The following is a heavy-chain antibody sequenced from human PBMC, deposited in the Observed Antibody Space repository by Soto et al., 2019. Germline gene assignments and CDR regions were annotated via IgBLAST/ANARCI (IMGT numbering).Heavy chain of an antibody. CDR2: ISYDGSNK. CDR1: GFTFSSYG. CDR3: AKDVAGESWRDYGDPYNWFDP. V-gene: IGHV3-30*18. D-gene: IGHD4-17*01. J-gene: IGHJ5*02. Sequence: QVQLVESGGGVVQPGRSLRLSCAASGFTFSSYGMHWVRQAPGKGLEWVAVISYDGSNKYYADSVKGRFTISRDNSKNTLYLQMNSLRAEDTAVYYCAKDVAGESWRDYGDPYNWFDPWGQGTLVTVSS.